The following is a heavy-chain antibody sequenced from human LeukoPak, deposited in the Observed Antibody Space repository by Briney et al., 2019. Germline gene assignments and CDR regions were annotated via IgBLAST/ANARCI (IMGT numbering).Heavy chain of an antibody. Sequence: SETLSLTCAVYGGSFSGYYWSWIRQPPGKGLEWMGEINHSGSTNYNPSLQSRVTISVDTSKNQFSLKLSSVTAADTAVYYCARGTLRYDYVWGSYRYTYHFDYWGQGTLVTVSS. V-gene: IGHV4-34*01. J-gene: IGHJ4*02. D-gene: IGHD3-16*02. CDR3: ARGTLRYDYVWGSYRYTYHFDY. CDR1: GGSFSGYY. CDR2: INHSGST.